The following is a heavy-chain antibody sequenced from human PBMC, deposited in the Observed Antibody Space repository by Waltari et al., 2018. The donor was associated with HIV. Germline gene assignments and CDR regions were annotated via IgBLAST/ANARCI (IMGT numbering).Heavy chain of an antibody. CDR3: ASGHSSGYFYFDY. Sequence: QPERSLRLSCAASGFTFSDYGMHWVRQAPGKGLEWVAVIWYDGSTKYYADSLKGRFTISRDNSKNTLYLQMNSLRAEDTAVYYCASGHSSGYFYFDYWGQGTLVTVSS. J-gene: IGHJ4*02. CDR2: IWYDGSTK. D-gene: IGHD3-22*01. CDR1: GFTFSDYG. V-gene: IGHV3-33*01.